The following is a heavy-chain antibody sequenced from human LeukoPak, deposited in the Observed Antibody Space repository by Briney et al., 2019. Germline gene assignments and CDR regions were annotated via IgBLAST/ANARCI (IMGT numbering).Heavy chain of an antibody. D-gene: IGHD6-19*01. V-gene: IGHV3-21*01. CDR1: GFTFSSYS. CDR3: ARDSSGGWLGTNWFDP. CDR2: ISSSSSYI. J-gene: IGHJ5*02. Sequence: PGGSLRLSCAASGFTFSSYSMNWVRQAPGKGLEWVSSISSSSSYIYYADSVKGRFTISRDNAKNSLYLQMNSLRAEDTAVYYCARDSSGGWLGTNWFDPWGQGTLVTVSS.